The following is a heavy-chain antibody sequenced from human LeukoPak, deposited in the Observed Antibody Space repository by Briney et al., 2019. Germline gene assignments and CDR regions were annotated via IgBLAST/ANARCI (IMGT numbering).Heavy chain of an antibody. CDR2: IYYSGST. CDR3: ASLTGRYYFDY. Sequence: SETLALTCTVSGGSISSDYWSWVRQPPGKGLEWIGCIYYSGSTKYKPSVKSRVTISVDTSKNQFSLTLGSVTAADTAVYYCASLTGRYYFDYWGQGTLVTVSS. V-gene: IGHV4-59*08. J-gene: IGHJ4*02. CDR1: GGSISSDY.